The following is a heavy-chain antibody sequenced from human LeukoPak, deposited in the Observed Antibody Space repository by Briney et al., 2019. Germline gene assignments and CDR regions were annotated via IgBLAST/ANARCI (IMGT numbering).Heavy chain of an antibody. V-gene: IGHV1-18*01. J-gene: IGHJ4*02. Sequence: GASVKVSCKASGYTFTSYGISWVRQAPGQGLEWMGWISAYNGNTNYAQKLQGRVTMTTDTSTSTAYMELRSLRSDDTAVYYCARDGGYCSGGSCHSGFDYWGQGTLVTVSS. CDR1: GYTFTSYG. D-gene: IGHD2-15*01. CDR3: ARDGGYCSGGSCHSGFDY. CDR2: ISAYNGNT.